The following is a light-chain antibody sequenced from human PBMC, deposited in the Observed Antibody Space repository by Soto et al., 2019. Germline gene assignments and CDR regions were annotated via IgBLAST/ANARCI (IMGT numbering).Light chain of an antibody. CDR3: KLYAGSPT. J-gene: IGKJ1*01. CDR2: GAS. Sequence: EIVLTQSPGTLSLSPGERATLSCRASQSVSSTFLAWYRQKPGQAPRLLIYGASIRATGIPDRFSGSGSGKDFTLTISRLEPEDFAVFYCKLYAGSPTFGKGTKVDIK. CDR1: QSVSSTF. V-gene: IGKV3-20*01.